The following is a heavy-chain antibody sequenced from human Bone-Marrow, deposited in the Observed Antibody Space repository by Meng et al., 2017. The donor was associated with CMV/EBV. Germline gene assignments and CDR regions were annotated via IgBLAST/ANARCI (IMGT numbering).Heavy chain of an antibody. CDR2: ILHSGNT. V-gene: IGHV4-4*02. CDR3: ARDLTVVRGVLDY. J-gene: IGHJ4*02. D-gene: IGHD3-10*01. Sequence: CAVSGGYISSANWWTWVRQPPGKGLEWIGEILHSGNTNYNPSLKSRVTISVDKSKNQFSLNLSPVTAADTAVYYCARDLTVVRGVLDYWRQGTLVTVSS. CDR1: GGYISSANW.